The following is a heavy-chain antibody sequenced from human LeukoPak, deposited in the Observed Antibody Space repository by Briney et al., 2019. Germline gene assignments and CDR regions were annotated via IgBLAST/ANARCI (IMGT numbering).Heavy chain of an antibody. CDR3: TTGAPSFGDLFDL. D-gene: IGHD3-10*01. V-gene: IGHV3-15*01. CDR1: GFTFSNVW. Sequence: GGSLRLSCAASGFTFSNVWMSWVRQAPGKGLEWVGRIKSKGDGGTTDYAAPVKGRFTISRDDSKNTLYLQMNSLKTEDTALYYCTTGAPSFGDLFDLWGQGTLVTVSS. CDR2: IKSKGDGGTT. J-gene: IGHJ5*02.